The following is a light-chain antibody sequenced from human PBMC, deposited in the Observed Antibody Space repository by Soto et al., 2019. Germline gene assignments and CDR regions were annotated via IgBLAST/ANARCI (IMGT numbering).Light chain of an antibody. J-gene: IGLJ3*02. CDR3: SSFTSSSTWV. V-gene: IGLV2-14*01. CDR1: TSDIGGHNY. CDR2: EVT. Sequence: QSALTQPASLSGDPGPSITISCTGTTSDIGGHNYVSWYRHHPGKDPQLVIYEVTNRPSGVSNRFSVSKSDNTASLTISGLQAEDEADYYCSSFTSSSTWVFGGGTKVPV.